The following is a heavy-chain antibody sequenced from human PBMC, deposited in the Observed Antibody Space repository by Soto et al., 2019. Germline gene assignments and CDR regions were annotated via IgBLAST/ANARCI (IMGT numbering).Heavy chain of an antibody. J-gene: IGHJ4*02. CDR1: GYTFTSYY. D-gene: IGHD3-22*01. CDR3: ASYDSSGYYYFG. CDR2: INPSGGST. V-gene: IGHV1-46*01. Sequence: EASVKVSCKASGYTFTSYYMHWVRQAPGQGLEWMGIINPSGGSTSYAQKFQGRVTMTRDTSTSTVYMELSSLRSEDTAVYYCASYDSSGYYYFGWGQGTLVTVSS.